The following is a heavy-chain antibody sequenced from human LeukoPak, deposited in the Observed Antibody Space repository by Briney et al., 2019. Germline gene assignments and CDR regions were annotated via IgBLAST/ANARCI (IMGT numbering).Heavy chain of an antibody. CDR2: IKPDSGGT. CDR3: ARDAETLINWGSADYFDH. V-gene: IGHV1-2*02. J-gene: IGHJ4*02. Sequence: GASVKVSCKASGYTFTGWYMHWVRQAPGQELEWMGWIKPDSGGTDYAQKFQGRVTMTRDTSISTAYMELSRLTSDDTAVYYCARDAETLINWGSADYFDHWGQGTLVTVSS. CDR1: GYTFTGWY. D-gene: IGHD7-27*01.